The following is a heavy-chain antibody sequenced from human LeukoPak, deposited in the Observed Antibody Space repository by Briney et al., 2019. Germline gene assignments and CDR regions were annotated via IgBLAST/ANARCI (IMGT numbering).Heavy chain of an antibody. J-gene: IGHJ4*02. V-gene: IGHV4-59*08. CDR2: IYYSGST. D-gene: IGHD3-10*01. CDR3: ATLYYYGSGSPY. CDR1: GGSISSYY. Sequence: SETLSLTCTVSGGSISSYYWSWIRQPPGKGLEWIGYIYYSGSTNYNPSLKSRVTISVDTSKNQFSLKLSSVTATDTAVYYCATLYYYGSGSPYWGQGTLVTVSS.